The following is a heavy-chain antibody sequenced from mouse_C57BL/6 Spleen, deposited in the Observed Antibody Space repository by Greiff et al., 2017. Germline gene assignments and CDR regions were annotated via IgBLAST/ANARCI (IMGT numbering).Heavy chain of an antibody. J-gene: IGHJ3*01. V-gene: IGHV1-18*01. CDR3: ARDYGSSSFAY. D-gene: IGHD1-1*01. CDR2: INPNNGGT. CDR1: GYTFTDYN. Sequence: EVQLQQPGPELVKPGASVKIPCKASGYTFTDYNMDWVKQSHGKSLEWIGDINPNNGGTIYNQKFKGKATLTVDKSSSTAYMELSSLTSEDTAFYYCARDYGSSSFAYWCQGTLVTVSA.